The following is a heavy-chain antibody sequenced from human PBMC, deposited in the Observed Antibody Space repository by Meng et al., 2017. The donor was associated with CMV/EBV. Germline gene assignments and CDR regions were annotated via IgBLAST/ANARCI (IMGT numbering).Heavy chain of an antibody. V-gene: IGHV3-11*01. CDR1: GFTFSDYY. D-gene: IGHD3-3*01. CDR2: ISSSGSTI. Sequence: GGSLRLSCAASGFTFSDYYMSWIRQAPGKGLERVSYISSSGSTIYYADSVKGRFTISRDNAKNSLYLQMNSLRAEDTAVYYCARDRDGETYYDFWSGYSHYGMDVWGQGTTVTVSS. J-gene: IGHJ6*02. CDR3: ARDRDGETYYDFWSGYSHYGMDV.